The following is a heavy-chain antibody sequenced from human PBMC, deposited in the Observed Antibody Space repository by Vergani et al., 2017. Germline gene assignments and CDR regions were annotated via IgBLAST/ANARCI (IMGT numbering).Heavy chain of an antibody. D-gene: IGHD2-15*01. CDR1: GYTFTGYY. CDR3: ARDGDIVVVVAAARDYYYYGMDV. CDR2: INPNSGGT. Sequence: QVQLVQSGAEVKKPGASVKVSCKASGYTFTGYYMHWVRQAPGQGLEWMGWINPNSGGTNYAQKFQGRVTMTRDTSVSTAYMALSRLRSDDTAVYYWARDGDIVVVVAAARDYYYYGMDVWGQGTTVTVSS. J-gene: IGHJ6*02. V-gene: IGHV1-2*02.